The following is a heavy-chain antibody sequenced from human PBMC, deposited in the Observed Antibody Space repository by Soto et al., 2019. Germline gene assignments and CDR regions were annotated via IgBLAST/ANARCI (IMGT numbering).Heavy chain of an antibody. V-gene: IGHV1-3*01. CDR3: ARERYNWNYRFRWFDP. CDR2: INAGNGNT. CDR1: GYTFTSYA. Sequence: VSCKASGYTFTSYAMHWVRQAPGQRLEWMGWINAGNGNTKYSQKFQGRVTITRDTSASTAYMELSSLRSGDTAVYYCARERYNWNYRFRWFDPWGQGTLVTVSS. D-gene: IGHD1-7*01. J-gene: IGHJ5*02.